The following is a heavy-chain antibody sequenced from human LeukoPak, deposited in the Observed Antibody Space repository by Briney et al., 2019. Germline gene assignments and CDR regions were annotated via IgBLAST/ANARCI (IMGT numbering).Heavy chain of an antibody. CDR1: GLTFSDFW. D-gene: IGHD5-18*01. Sequence: GGSLRLSCAASGLTFSDFWMHWVRQPPGKGLVWVALVKGDGRTTIYADSVKGRFTISRDNAKNTLYLQMNSLRADDSGVYYCAAGHSYGYDYWGQGVLVTVSS. V-gene: IGHV3-74*01. CDR2: VKGDGRTT. CDR3: AAGHSYGYDY. J-gene: IGHJ4*02.